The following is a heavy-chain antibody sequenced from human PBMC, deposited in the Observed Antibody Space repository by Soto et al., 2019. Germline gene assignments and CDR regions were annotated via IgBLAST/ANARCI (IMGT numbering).Heavy chain of an antibody. V-gene: IGHV3-30*03. CDR3: AIGGDCTTGVSQHDFFDF. D-gene: IGHD2-8*01. Sequence: QVQLVESGGGVVQPGRSLRLSCAASGFTFMSSGMHWVRQAPGKGLEWVAFISYDGSNEYYADSVKGRFTISRDNSQNTLFLQMNRLSAEDTAVDDCAIGGDCTTGVSQHDFFDFWGQGTTVTVSS. CDR2: ISYDGSNE. CDR1: GFTFMSSG. J-gene: IGHJ3*01.